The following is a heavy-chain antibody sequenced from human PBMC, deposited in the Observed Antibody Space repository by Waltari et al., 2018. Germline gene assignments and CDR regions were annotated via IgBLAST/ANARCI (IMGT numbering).Heavy chain of an antibody. CDR2: IYWNGDE. Sequence: QITLKESGPTLVKPTETLTLTCTLSGVSLITGGVGVGWIRQPPGKALQWLALIYWNGDERYSPSLKTRLTITKDSSKNEVVLTMTNVDPVDTATYFCAHRSSSRGWFDPWGQGTLVTVSS. CDR3: AHRSSSRGWFDP. CDR1: GVSLITGGVG. J-gene: IGHJ5*02. V-gene: IGHV2-5*01. D-gene: IGHD2-2*01.